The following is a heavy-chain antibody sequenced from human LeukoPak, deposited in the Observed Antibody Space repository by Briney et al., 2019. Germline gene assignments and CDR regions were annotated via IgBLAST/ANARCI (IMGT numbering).Heavy chain of an antibody. D-gene: IGHD4-17*01. Sequence: SETLSLTCAVSRGSFSGYYWSWIRQPPGKGLEWIGEINHSGSTNYNPSLKSRITISVDTSKNQFSLKLSSVTAADTAVYYCARDSTTVTLPFFDYWGQGTLVTVSS. CDR1: RGSFSGYY. V-gene: IGHV4-34*01. CDR2: INHSGST. J-gene: IGHJ4*02. CDR3: ARDSTTVTLPFFDY.